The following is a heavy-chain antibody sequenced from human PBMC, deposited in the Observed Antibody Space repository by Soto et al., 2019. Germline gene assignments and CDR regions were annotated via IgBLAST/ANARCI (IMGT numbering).Heavy chain of an antibody. J-gene: IGHJ3*02. CDR1: GGTFSSYT. V-gene: IGHV1-69*02. Sequence: SVKVSCKASGGTFSSYTISWVRQAPGQGLEWMGRIIPILGIANYAQKFQGRVTITADKSTSTAYMELSSLRSEDTAVYYCARGRRGVSSSESNDAFDIWGQGTMVTVS. CDR2: IIPILGIA. D-gene: IGHD6-6*01. CDR3: ARGRRGVSSSESNDAFDI.